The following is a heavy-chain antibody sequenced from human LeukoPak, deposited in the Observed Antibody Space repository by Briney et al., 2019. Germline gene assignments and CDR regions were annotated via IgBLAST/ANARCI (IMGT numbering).Heavy chain of an antibody. CDR3: ATQQYDILTGYLTPYDY. CDR1: GYSFTSYW. V-gene: IGHV5-10-1*01. Sequence: GESLKISCKGSGYSFTSYWISWARQMPGKGLEWMGRIDPSDSYTNYSPSFQGHVTILADKSISTAYLQWSSLKASDTAMYYCATQQYDILTGYLTPYDYWGQGTLVTVSS. J-gene: IGHJ4*02. CDR2: IDPSDSYT. D-gene: IGHD3-9*01.